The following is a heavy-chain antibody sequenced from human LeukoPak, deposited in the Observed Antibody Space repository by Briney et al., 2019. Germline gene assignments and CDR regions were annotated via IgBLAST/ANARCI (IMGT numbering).Heavy chain of an antibody. D-gene: IGHD6-13*01. Sequence: SETLSLTCAVYGGSFSGYYWSWIRQPPGKGLEWIGEINHSGSTNYNPSHKSRVTISVDTSKNQFSLKLSSVTAADTAVYYCARVASSSWSHGEYNWIDPWGQGTLVTVSS. V-gene: IGHV4-34*01. CDR3: ARVASSSWSHGEYNWIDP. CDR2: INHSGST. CDR1: GGSFSGYY. J-gene: IGHJ5*02.